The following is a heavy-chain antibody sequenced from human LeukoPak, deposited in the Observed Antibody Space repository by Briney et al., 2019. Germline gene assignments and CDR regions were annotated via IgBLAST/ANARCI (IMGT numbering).Heavy chain of an antibody. CDR3: ARGRLSPSAFRPFEH. CDR2: IFYSGNT. J-gene: IGHJ4*02. Sequence: SETLSLTCSVSGDSITTSYWNWIQQPPGQGLEWIGSIFYSGNTKYNPALQSRVTISVDTSKNQFSLEVNSVTAADTAVYYCARGRLSPSAFRPFEHWGRGTLVTVSS. V-gene: IGHV4-59*01. CDR1: GDSITTSY. D-gene: IGHD2/OR15-2a*01.